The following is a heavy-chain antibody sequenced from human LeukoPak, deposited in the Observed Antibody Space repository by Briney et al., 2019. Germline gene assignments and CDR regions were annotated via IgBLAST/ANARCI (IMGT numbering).Heavy chain of an antibody. CDR1: GGSLSGYY. V-gene: IGHV3-23*01. J-gene: IGHJ6*02. Sequence: ETLSLTCAVYGGSLSGYYWSWVRQAPGKGLEWVSAISGSGGSTYYADSVKGRFTISRDNSKNTLYLQMNSLRAEDTAVYYCAKWAGDYFNYYYGMDVWGQGTTVTVSS. CDR3: AKWAGDYFNYYYGMDV. CDR2: ISGSGGST. D-gene: IGHD4-17*01.